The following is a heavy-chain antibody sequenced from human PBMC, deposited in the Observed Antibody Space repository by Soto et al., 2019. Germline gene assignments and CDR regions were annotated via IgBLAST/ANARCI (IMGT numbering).Heavy chain of an antibody. D-gene: IGHD4-17*01. V-gene: IGHV3-48*01. CDR1: GFTFSSYS. CDR2: ISSSSITV. J-gene: IGHJ4*02. CDR3: ATQDNYGDYWTFVP. Sequence: EVQLVESGGGLVQPGESLRLSCAASGFTFSSYSRIWVRHAPGKGLEWVSSISSSSITVYYADSVKGRFTISRDNAKNSLYLQMNSLRAEDTAMYYCATQDNYGDYWTFVPWGQGTLVTVSS.